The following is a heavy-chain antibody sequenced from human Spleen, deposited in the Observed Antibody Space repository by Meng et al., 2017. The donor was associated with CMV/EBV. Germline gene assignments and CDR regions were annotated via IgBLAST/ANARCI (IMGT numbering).Heavy chain of an antibody. Sequence: SGYTYTGYYMHWVRQAPGQGLEWMGWINPNSGGTNYAQKFQGRVTMTRDTSISTAYMELSRLRSDDTAVYYCERDGCSSTSCYSIFDYWGQGTLVTVSS. D-gene: IGHD2-2*02. V-gene: IGHV1-2*02. CDR1: GYTYTGYY. J-gene: IGHJ4*02. CDR3: ERDGCSSTSCYSIFDY. CDR2: INPNSGGT.